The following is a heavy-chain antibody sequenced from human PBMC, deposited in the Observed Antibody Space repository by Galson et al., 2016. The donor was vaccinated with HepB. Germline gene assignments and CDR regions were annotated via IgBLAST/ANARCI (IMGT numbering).Heavy chain of an antibody. V-gene: IGHV4-39*01. Sequence: SETLSLTCTVSGDSISSLEYYWGWIRQPPGRGLEWIGSIYYSGSTSYNPSLESRVTISVDTSKNQFSLRLSSVTAADTAVYYCATGISVAGKYYYYYMDVWGKGTPVTVSS. CDR2: IYYSGST. D-gene: IGHD6-19*01. CDR3: ATGISVAGKYYYYYMDV. CDR1: GDSISSLEYY. J-gene: IGHJ6*03.